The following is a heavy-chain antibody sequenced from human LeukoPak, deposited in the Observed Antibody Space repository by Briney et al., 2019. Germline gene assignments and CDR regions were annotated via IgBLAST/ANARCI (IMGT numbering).Heavy chain of an antibody. CDR3: TTVYHHVAY. J-gene: IGHJ4*02. CDR2: IKSNPDGGTT. D-gene: IGHD5-12*01. CDR1: GFTFNNAW. V-gene: IGHV3-15*01. Sequence: GGSLRLPCGGPGFTFNNAWMDWVRQAPGKGLDWVGRIKSNPDGGTTDFPETVKGRFSISRDDSENTLFLQMNSLKTEDTAVYYCTTVYHHVAYWGQGTLVTVSS.